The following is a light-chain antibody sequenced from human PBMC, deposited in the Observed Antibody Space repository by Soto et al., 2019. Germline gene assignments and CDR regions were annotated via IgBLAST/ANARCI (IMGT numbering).Light chain of an antibody. J-gene: IGLJ2*01. CDR2: QDS. Sequence: SYELTQPPSVSVSPGQTASITCSGDKLGDKYACWYQQKPGQSPVLVIYQDSKRPSGIPERFSGSNSGNTATLTISGNQAREEADYYRQAWDSSTVVFGGGTKLTVL. CDR1: KLGDKY. V-gene: IGLV3-1*01. CDR3: QAWDSSTVV.